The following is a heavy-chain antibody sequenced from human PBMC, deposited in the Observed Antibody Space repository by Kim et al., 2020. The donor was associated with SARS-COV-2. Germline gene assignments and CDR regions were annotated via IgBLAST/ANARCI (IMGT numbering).Heavy chain of an antibody. Sequence: SETLSLTCTVSGGSITSDSYYWGWIRQPPGKGLEWIGTIYYSGSTYCNPSLKSRVTITVDTSKSQFSLELSSVTAADTAVYYCARYSSSSPAHHFDPWGQGTLVTVSS. J-gene: IGHJ5*02. CDR2: IYYSGST. V-gene: IGHV4-39*01. CDR3: ARYSSSSPAHHFDP. CDR1: GGSITSDSYY. D-gene: IGHD6-6*01.